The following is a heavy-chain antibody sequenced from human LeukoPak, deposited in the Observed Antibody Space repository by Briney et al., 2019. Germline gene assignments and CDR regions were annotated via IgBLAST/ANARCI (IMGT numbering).Heavy chain of an antibody. J-gene: IGHJ4*02. V-gene: IGHV4-39*07. CDR1: GGSISSSSYY. Sequence: SETLSLTCTVSGGSISSSSYYWGWIRQPPGKGLEWIGSIYYSGSTYYNPSLKSRVTISVDTSKNQFSLKLSSMTAADTAVYYCARNCWDYDLLYFDYWGQGTLVTISS. CDR2: IYYSGST. D-gene: IGHD4-17*01. CDR3: ARNCWDYDLLYFDY.